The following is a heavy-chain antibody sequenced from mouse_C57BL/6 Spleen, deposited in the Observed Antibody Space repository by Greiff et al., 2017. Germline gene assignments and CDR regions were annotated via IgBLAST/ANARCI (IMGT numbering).Heavy chain of an antibody. CDR3: ARQDYGNFFAY. D-gene: IGHD2-1*01. CDR2: ISSGGSYT. CDR1: GFTFSSYG. Sequence: EVQLVESGGDLVKPGGSLKLSCAASGFTFSSYGMSWVRQTPDKRLEWVATISSGGSYTYYPDSVKGRFTISRDNAKNTLYLQMSSLKSEYTAMYYCARQDYGNFFAYWGQGTLVTVSA. J-gene: IGHJ3*01. V-gene: IGHV5-6*01.